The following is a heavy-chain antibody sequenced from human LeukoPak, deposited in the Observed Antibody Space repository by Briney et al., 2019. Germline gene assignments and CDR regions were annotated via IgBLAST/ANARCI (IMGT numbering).Heavy chain of an antibody. J-gene: IGHJ4*02. Sequence: GGSLRLSCAASGFTFDDYAMHWVRQAPGKGLEWVSGISWNSGSIGYADSVKGRFTISRDNAKNSLYLQMNSLRAEDTALYYCAKESTGREMATLYPPDYWGQGTLVTVSS. V-gene: IGHV3-9*01. CDR3: AKESTGREMATLYPPDY. CDR2: ISWNSGSI. D-gene: IGHD5-24*01. CDR1: GFTFDDYA.